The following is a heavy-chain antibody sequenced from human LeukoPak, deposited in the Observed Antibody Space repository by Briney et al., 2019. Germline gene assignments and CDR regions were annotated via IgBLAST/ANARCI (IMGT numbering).Heavy chain of an antibody. J-gene: IGHJ3*02. Sequence: GGSLRLSCAASGFTFSSYDMHWVRQATGKGLEWVSAIGTAGDTYYPGSVKGRFTISRENAKNSLYLQMNSLRAGDTAVYYCARAYYDILTGYPQDAFDIWGQGTMVTVSS. CDR1: GFTFSSYD. V-gene: IGHV3-13*01. D-gene: IGHD3-9*01. CDR2: IGTAGDT. CDR3: ARAYYDILTGYPQDAFDI.